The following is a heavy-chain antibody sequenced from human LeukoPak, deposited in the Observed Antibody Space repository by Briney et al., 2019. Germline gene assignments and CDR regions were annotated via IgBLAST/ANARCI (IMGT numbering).Heavy chain of an antibody. CDR3: ATIVGTSRSLIDYDYYMDV. CDR2: IKYDGSEK. Sequence: PGGSLRLSCAVSGITFSSYWMTWVRQAPGKGLEWVGNIKYDGSEKYYVDSVNGRFTIPRDNSKNSLFLQMNSLRADDTAVYYCATIVGTSRSLIDYDYYMDVWGKGTTVTVSS. CDR1: GITFSSYW. V-gene: IGHV3-7*01. J-gene: IGHJ6*03. D-gene: IGHD5-12*01.